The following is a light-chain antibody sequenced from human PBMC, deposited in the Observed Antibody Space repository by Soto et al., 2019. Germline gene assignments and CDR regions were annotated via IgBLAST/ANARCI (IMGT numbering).Light chain of an antibody. CDR2: KND. V-gene: IGLV1-47*01. Sequence: QSVLTQPPSASGTPGQRLTISCVGGDSNIGREYVSWYQQLPGAAPQLLIYKNDQQPSGVPDRFSASKSGTSASLAISGLRSEDEAHYYCASWDVGQGVFGGGTKLTVL. CDR1: DSNIGREY. CDR3: ASWDVGQGV. J-gene: IGLJ3*02.